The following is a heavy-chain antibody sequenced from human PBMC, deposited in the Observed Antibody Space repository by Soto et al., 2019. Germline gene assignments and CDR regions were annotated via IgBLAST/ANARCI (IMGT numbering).Heavy chain of an antibody. CDR2: IWYDGSNK. V-gene: IGHV3-33*08. Sequence: GGSLRLSCAASGFTFSSYGMHWVRQAPGKGLEWVAVIWYDGSNKYYADSVKGRFTISRDNSKNTLYLQMNSLRAEDTAVYYCARFLVPAATDYGDYLFYPSVYWGHVTLVTVSS. CDR1: GFTFSSYG. CDR3: ARFLVPAATDYGDYLFYPSVY. D-gene: IGHD4-17*01. J-gene: IGHJ4*01.